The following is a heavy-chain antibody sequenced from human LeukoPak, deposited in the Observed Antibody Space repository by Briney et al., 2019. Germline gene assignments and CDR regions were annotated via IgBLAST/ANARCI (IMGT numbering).Heavy chain of an antibody. V-gene: IGHV1-69*13. CDR2: IIPIFGTA. J-gene: IGHJ5*02. CDR3: ARDPMQEYCGGDCYSP. Sequence: SVEVSCKAYGGTFSSYAISWVRQAPGQGLEWMGGIIPIFGTANYAQKFQGRVTITADESTSTAYMELSSLRSEDTAVYYCARDPMQEYCGGDCYSPWGQGTLVTVSS. CDR1: GGTFSSYA. D-gene: IGHD2-21*02.